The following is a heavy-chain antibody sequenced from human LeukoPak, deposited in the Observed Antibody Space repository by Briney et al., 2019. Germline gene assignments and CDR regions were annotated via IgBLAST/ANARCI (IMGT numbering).Heavy chain of an antibody. Sequence: PSETLSLTCTVSGGSISNYYWSWIRQSPEKGLEWIGHIYYSGSTKYNPSLKSRVTMSVDTSKNQFSLKLSSVTAADTAVYYCARDLQDGSSSWSYNWFDPWGQGTLVTVSS. V-gene: IGHV4-59*01. J-gene: IGHJ5*02. CDR2: IYYSGST. CDR1: GGSISNYY. D-gene: IGHD6-13*01. CDR3: ARDLQDGSSSWSYNWFDP.